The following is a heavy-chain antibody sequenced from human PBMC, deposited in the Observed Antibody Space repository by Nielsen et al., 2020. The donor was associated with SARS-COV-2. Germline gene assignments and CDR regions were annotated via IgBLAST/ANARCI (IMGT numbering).Heavy chain of an antibody. D-gene: IGHD2-2*01. CDR1: GYTFTSYD. CDR3: ARDSQYCSSTSCTTYYYYYGMDV. CDR2: MNPNSGNT. V-gene: IGHV1-8*01. J-gene: IGHJ6*02. Sequence: ASVKVSCKASGYTFTSYDINWVRQATGQGLEWMGWMNPNSGNTGYAQKFQGRVTMTRNTSISTAYMELSSLRSEDTAVYYCARDSQYCSSTSCTTYYYYYGMDVWGQGTTVTVSS.